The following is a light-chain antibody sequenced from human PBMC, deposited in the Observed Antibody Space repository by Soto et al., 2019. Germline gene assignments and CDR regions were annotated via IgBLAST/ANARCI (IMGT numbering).Light chain of an antibody. CDR2: LNSDGSH. CDR3: QTWGTGIPWG. Sequence: QLVLTQSPSASASLGASVKLTCTLISGHSSYAIAWHQQQPEKGPRYLMKLNSDGSHSKGYGIPDRFAGSSSGAERYLTISSLQSEDAADYYCQTWGTGIPWGLGGGTKL. J-gene: IGLJ3*02. V-gene: IGLV4-69*01. CDR1: SGHSSYA.